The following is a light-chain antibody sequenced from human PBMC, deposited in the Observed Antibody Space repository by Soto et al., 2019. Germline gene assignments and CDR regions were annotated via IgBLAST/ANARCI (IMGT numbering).Light chain of an antibody. V-gene: IGKV3-15*01. Sequence: EIVMTQSPATLSVSPGERATLSCRASQSVSSNLAWYQQKPGQAPRLLIYGASTRATGIPARFSGSGSGTEFTLTISILQSEDFAVYYCQQYNTWPPMYTFGQGTKLDIK. J-gene: IGKJ2*01. CDR3: QQYNTWPPMYT. CDR2: GAS. CDR1: QSVSSN.